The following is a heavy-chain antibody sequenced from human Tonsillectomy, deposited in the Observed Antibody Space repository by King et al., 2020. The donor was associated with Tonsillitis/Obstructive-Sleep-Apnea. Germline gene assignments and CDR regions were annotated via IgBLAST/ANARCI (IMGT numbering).Heavy chain of an antibody. V-gene: IGHV3-7*03. CDR1: RFTFSSFW. D-gene: IGHD3-22*01. Sequence: VQLVESGGGLVQPGGSLRLSCAASRFTFSSFWMTWVRQAPGKGLEWVANIKEDGSEKYYVDSVKGRFTISRDNAKNSLYLQMNSLRAEDTAVYYCARVLDYYDSSGYRAFDIWGQGTMVTVSS. CDR3: ARVLDYYDSSGYRAFDI. J-gene: IGHJ3*02. CDR2: IKEDGSEK.